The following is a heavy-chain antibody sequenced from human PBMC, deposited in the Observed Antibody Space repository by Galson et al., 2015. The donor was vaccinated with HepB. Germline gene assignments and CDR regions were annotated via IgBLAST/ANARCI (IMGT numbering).Heavy chain of an antibody. CDR3: AKGPGSSGRLSYFDL. V-gene: IGHV3-30*18. CDR1: GFTFSSYG. CDR2: ISYDGSNK. D-gene: IGHD6-19*01. Sequence: SLRLSCAASGFTFSSYGMHWVRQAPGKGLEWVAVISYDGSNKYYADSVKGRFTISRDNSKNTLYLQMNSLRAEDTAVYYCAKGPGSSGRLSYFDLWGRGTLVTVSS. J-gene: IGHJ2*01.